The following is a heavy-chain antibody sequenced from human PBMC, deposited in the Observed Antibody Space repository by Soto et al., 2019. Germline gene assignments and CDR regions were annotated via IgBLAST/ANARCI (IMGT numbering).Heavy chain of an antibody. CDR1: GFTFSSYG. Sequence: QVQLVESGGGVVQPGRSLRLSCAASGFTFSSYGMHWVRQAPGKALERVAVIWYDGSNKYYADSVKGRFTISRDNSKNTLYLQMNSMRSEDTAVYYCAKDSDFWSGYYRGGPDYWGQGTMVTVSS. D-gene: IGHD3-3*01. CDR3: AKDSDFWSGYYRGGPDY. CDR2: IWYDGSNK. V-gene: IGHV3-33*06. J-gene: IGHJ4*02.